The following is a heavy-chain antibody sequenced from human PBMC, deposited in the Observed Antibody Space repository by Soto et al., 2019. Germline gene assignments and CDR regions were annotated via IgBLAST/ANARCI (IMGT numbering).Heavy chain of an antibody. CDR1: GFTISSYA. Sequence: QVQLVESGGGVVQPGRSLRLSCAASGFTISSYAMHWVRQAPGKGLEWVAVISYDGSNKYYADSVKGRFTISRDNSKNTLYLQMNSLRAEDTAVYYCARDHGGTMIVVVINDYYFDYWGQGTLVTVSS. CDR3: ARDHGGTMIVVVINDYYFDY. CDR2: ISYDGSNK. D-gene: IGHD3-22*01. J-gene: IGHJ4*02. V-gene: IGHV3-30-3*01.